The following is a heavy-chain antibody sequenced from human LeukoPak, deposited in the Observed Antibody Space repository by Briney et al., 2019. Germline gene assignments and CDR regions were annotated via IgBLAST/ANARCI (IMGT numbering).Heavy chain of an antibody. D-gene: IGHD3-22*01. Sequence: GGSLRLSCAASGFTFSSYGMHWVRQAPGKGLEWVAVISYDGSNKYYADSVKGRFTISRDNSKNTLYLQMNSLRAEDTAVYYCAKDPYYYDSSGPDYWGQGTLVTVSS. V-gene: IGHV3-30*18. CDR1: GFTFSSYG. CDR2: ISYDGSNK. CDR3: AKDPYYYDSSGPDY. J-gene: IGHJ4*02.